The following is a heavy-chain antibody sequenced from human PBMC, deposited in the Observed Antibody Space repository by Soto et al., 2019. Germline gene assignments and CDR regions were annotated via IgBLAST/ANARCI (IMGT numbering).Heavy chain of an antibody. J-gene: IGHJ4*02. D-gene: IGHD2-15*01. V-gene: IGHV4-61*01. CDR2: VYYDGST. CDR1: GASVSSGIYY. Sequence: PSETLSLTCTVSGASVSSGIYYWSWIRQPPGKGLEWIGYVYYDGSTNSNPSLKSRVTMSVDTSKNQFSLELTSVIAADTATYYCARYCGGDSCYSPTLFKWGQGTLVTSPQ. CDR3: ARYCGGDSCYSPTLFK.